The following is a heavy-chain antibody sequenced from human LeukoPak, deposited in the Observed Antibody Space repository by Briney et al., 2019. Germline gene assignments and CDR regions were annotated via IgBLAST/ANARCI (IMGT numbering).Heavy chain of an antibody. J-gene: IGHJ6*03. Sequence: GGSLRLSCAASGFTFSGYNMNWVRQAPGKGLEWVSSITSSSSYIYYADSVKGRFIISRDNAKNSLYLQMDSLRVEDTAEYYCARDPYSGNYGAYYYYYMDVWGKGTTVTVSS. CDR2: ITSSSSYI. CDR1: GFTFSGYN. V-gene: IGHV3-21*06. CDR3: ARDPYSGNYGAYYYYYMDV. D-gene: IGHD1-26*01.